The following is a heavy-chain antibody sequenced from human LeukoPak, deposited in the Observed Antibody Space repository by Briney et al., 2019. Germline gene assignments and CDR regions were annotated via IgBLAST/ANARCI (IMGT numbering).Heavy chain of an antibody. CDR2: INSDGSST. CDR3: ARDQRRYYYYYMDV. J-gene: IGHJ6*03. CDR1: GFTFSSYW. V-gene: IGHV3-74*01. Sequence: GGSLRLSCAASGFTFSSYWMHWVRQAPGEGLVWVSRINSDGSSTSYADSVKGRFTISRDNAKNTLYLQMNSLRAEDTAVYYCARDQRRYYYYYMDVWGKGTTVTVSS.